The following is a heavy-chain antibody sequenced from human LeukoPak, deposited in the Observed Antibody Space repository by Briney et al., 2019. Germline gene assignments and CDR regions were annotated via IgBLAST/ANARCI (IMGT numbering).Heavy chain of an antibody. Sequence: GGSLRLSCAASGFTFSSYAMSWVRQAPGKGLEWVSSISSSSSYIYYADSVKGRFTISRDNAKNSLYLQMNSLRAEDTAVYYCARVHGSGKVFDYWGQGTLVTVSS. V-gene: IGHV3-21*01. CDR3: ARVHGSGKVFDY. CDR1: GFTFSSYA. J-gene: IGHJ4*02. D-gene: IGHD3-10*01. CDR2: ISSSSSYI.